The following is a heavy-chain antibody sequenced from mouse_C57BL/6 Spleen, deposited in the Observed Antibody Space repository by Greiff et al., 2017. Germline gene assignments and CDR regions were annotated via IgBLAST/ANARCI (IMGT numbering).Heavy chain of an antibody. CDR2: IAPNSGGT. CDR3: ARFYNSSIYYAMDY. Sequence: QVQLQQPGAELVKPGASVKLSCKASGYTFTSYWMHWVKQRPGRGLEWIGRIAPNSGGTKYTEKFKSKATLTVDKTSSTAYMQHSILTSENSAVYDGARFYNSSIYYAMDYWGQGTSVTVSS. D-gene: IGHD1-1*01. CDR1: GYTFTSYW. J-gene: IGHJ4*01. V-gene: IGHV1-72*01.